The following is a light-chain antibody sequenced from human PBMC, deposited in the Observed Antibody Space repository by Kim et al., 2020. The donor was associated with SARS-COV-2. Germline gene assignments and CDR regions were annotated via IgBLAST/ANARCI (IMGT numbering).Light chain of an antibody. CDR2: SNN. CDR1: SSNIGSKT. V-gene: IGLV1-44*01. Sequence: GQRVPSSGPVNSSNIGSKTVNWYQQLPGTAPKLLIYSNNQRPSGVPDRFSGSRSGTSASLAISGLQSEDEADYYCAAWDDSLNGVVFGGGTKLTVL. CDR3: AAWDDSLNGVV. J-gene: IGLJ2*01.